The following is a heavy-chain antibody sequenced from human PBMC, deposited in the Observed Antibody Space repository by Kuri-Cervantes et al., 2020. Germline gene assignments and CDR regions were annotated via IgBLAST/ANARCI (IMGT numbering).Heavy chain of an antibody. J-gene: IGHJ4*02. CDR3: AKASYSGSYYFYY. CDR1: GFSFTTYW. CDR2: ISGSGGGT. D-gene: IGHD1-26*01. V-gene: IGHV3-23*01. Sequence: GESLKISCSASGFSFTTYWMSWVRQAPGKGLEWVSGISGSGGGTYYADSVKGRFTISRDNSKNTLYLQMNSLRAEDTALYYCAKASYSGSYYFYYWGQGTLVTDSS.